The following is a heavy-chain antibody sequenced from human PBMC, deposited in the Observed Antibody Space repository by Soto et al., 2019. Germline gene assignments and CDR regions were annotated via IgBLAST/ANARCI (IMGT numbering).Heavy chain of an antibody. CDR1: GGTVSSYA. D-gene: IGHD6-6*01. J-gene: IGHJ4*02. V-gene: IGHV1-69*12. Sequence: QVQLVQAGAEVKKPGSSVKASCKDSGGTVSSYASSWVLQAPGQGLEWMGGIIPIFGTANYAQTFEGTVTITADESTSTAYMELSILRSEDTAVYYCTVAARRTPFDYWGQGTLVTVSS. CDR2: IIPIFGTA. CDR3: TVAARRTPFDY.